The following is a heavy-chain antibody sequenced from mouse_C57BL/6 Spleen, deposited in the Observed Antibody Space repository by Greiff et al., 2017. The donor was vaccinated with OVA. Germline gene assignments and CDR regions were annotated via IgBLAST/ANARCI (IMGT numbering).Heavy chain of an antibody. CDR3: ALYYGNYGYAMDY. Sequence: VQLLQSGAELVKPGASVKLSCTASGFNIKDYYMHWVKQRTEQGLEWIGRIDPEDGETKYAPKFQGKAPITADTSSNTAYLQLSSLTSADTAVYYSALYYGNYGYAMDYWGQGTSLTVSS. CDR2: IDPEDGET. D-gene: IGHD2-1*01. CDR1: GFNIKDYY. J-gene: IGHJ4*01. V-gene: IGHV14-2*01.